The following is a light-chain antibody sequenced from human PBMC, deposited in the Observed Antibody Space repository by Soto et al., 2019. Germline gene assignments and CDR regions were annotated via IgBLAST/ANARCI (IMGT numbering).Light chain of an antibody. CDR3: QSYDSSNPVV. V-gene: IGLV6-57*04. J-gene: IGLJ2*01. Sequence: NFMLTQPHSVSESPGKTVTIYCTRSSGSIASNYVKWYQQRPGSAPTTVIYEDNQRPSGVPDRFSGSIDSSSNSASLTISGLKTEDEADYYCQSYDSSNPVVFGGGTKLTVL. CDR2: EDN. CDR1: SGSIASNY.